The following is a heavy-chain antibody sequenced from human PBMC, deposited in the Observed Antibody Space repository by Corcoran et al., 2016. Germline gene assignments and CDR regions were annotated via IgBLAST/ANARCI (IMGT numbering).Heavy chain of an antibody. Sequence: EVQLVESGGDLVQPGGSLRLSCAASGFTFSDSAIHWVRQASGKGLGWVGRIRSRPNSYATAYAASLGGRFTISRDDSKNTAYLQMNSLKTEDTAVYYCTRGIGGYGMDVWGQGTTVTVSS. CDR3: TRGIGGYGMDV. J-gene: IGHJ6*02. CDR1: GFTFSDSA. D-gene: IGHD3-16*01. V-gene: IGHV3-73*02. CDR2: IRSRPNSYAT.